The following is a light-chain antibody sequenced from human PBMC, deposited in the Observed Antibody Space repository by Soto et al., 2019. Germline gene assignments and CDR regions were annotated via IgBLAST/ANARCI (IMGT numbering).Light chain of an antibody. CDR2: EVT. J-gene: IGLJ3*02. V-gene: IGLV2-14*01. CDR1: ISDIGSYHY. Sequence: QSVLTQPASVSGSLGQSITISCTGTISDIGSYHYVSWYQHHPGKAPKLIIYEVTNRPSGVSNRFSGSKSGNTASLTISGLQAEDEADYYCSSYTTTSTTFGGGTKVTVL. CDR3: SSYTTTSTT.